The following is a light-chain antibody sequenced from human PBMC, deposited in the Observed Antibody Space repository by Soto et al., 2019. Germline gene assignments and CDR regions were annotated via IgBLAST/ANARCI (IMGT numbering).Light chain of an antibody. V-gene: IGLV2-8*01. Sequence: QSALTQPPSASGSPGQSVTISCTGTSSDVGAYDRVSWYQQHPGKPPKLIIYAVTDRTSGVPDRFSGSKSGNTASLTVSGLQAEDEADYYCTSYARSSTLYVFGTGTKLTVL. CDR2: AVT. CDR1: SSDVGAYDR. CDR3: TSYARSSTLYV. J-gene: IGLJ1*01.